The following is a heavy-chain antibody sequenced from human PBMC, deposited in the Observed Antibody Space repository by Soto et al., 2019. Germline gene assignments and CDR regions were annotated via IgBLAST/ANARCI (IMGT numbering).Heavy chain of an antibody. Sequence: SETLSLTCTVSGGSISSGDYYWSWIRQPPGKGLEWIGYIYYSGSTYYNPSLKSRVTISVDTSRIHFSLKLISVTAADTAVYYCARQSYDSSDYFDYWGQGTLVTVSS. V-gene: IGHV4-30-4*01. CDR3: ARQSYDSSDYFDY. J-gene: IGHJ4*02. CDR2: IYYSGST. CDR1: GGSISSGDYY. D-gene: IGHD3-22*01.